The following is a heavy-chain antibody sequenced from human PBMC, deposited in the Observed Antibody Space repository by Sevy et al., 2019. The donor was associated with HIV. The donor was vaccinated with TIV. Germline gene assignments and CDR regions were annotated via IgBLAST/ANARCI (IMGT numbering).Heavy chain of an antibody. CDR1: GFTFSSYS. Sequence: GGSLRLSCAASGFTFSSYSMNWVRQAPGKGLEWVSSISSSSSYIYYADSVKGRFTISRDNAKNSLYLQMNSLRAEDTTVYYCARTSRSSSSGAFDIWGQGTMVTVSS. CDR3: ARTSRSSSSGAFDI. D-gene: IGHD6-6*01. V-gene: IGHV3-21*01. J-gene: IGHJ3*02. CDR2: ISSSSSYI.